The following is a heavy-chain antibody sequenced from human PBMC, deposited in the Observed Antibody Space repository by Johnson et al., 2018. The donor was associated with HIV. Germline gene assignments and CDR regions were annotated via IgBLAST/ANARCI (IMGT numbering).Heavy chain of an antibody. D-gene: IGHD6-6*01. CDR1: GFTVSSNE. J-gene: IGHJ3*02. CDR3: ARRSLVGQLGDDAFDI. Sequence: VQLVESRGVLVQPGGSLRLSCAASGFTVSSNEMSWVRQAPGKGLEWVSSISGGSTYYADSVKGRFTISRDNAKNSLYLQMNSLRAEDTAVYYCARRSLVGQLGDDAFDIWGQGTMVTVSP. CDR2: ISGGST. V-gene: IGHV3-38-3*01.